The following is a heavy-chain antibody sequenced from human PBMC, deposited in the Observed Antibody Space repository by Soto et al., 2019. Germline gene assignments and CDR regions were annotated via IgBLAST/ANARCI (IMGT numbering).Heavy chain of an antibody. Sequence: EVQLVESGGGLVKPGGSLRLSCAASGFTFSSYSMNWVRQAPGKGLEWVSSISSSSSYIYYADSVKGRFTISRDNAKNSLYLQMNSLRAEDTAVYYCASFWSAYYYYGMDVWGQGTTVTVSS. J-gene: IGHJ6*02. D-gene: IGHD3-3*01. CDR2: ISSSSSYI. CDR1: GFTFSSYS. CDR3: ASFWSAYYYYGMDV. V-gene: IGHV3-21*01.